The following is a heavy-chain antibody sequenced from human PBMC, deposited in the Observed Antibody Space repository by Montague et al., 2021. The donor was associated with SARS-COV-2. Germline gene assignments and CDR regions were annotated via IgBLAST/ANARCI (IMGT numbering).Heavy chain of an antibody. D-gene: IGHD3-3*01. V-gene: IGHV4-34*01. CDR3: ARGDHTGRNYNFWRGYYTRPLDD. J-gene: IGHJ4*01. CDR2: VKDSGST. CDR1: GGFFSGYY. Sequence: SETLSLTCAVYGGFFSGYYWSWIRQPPGKGLEWIGGVKDSGSTNYIPSLKSRVAISVDTSKNHFSLKLSSVTAADTAVYFCARGDHTGRNYNFWRGYYTRPLDDWGQGTPVTVSS.